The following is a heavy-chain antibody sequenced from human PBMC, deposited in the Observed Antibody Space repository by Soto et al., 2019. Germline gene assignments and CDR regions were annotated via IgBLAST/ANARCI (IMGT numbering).Heavy chain of an antibody. V-gene: IGHV1-69*13. CDR2: IIPIFGTA. J-gene: IGHJ4*02. CDR1: GGTFSSYA. D-gene: IGHD5-18*01. CDR3: ARDRRHGYSYGYHFDY. Sequence: SVKVSCKASGGTFSSYAISWVRQAPGQGLEWMGGIIPIFGTANYAQKFQGRVTITADESTSTAYMELSSLRSEDTAVYYCARDRRHGYSYGYHFDYWGQGTLVTVSS.